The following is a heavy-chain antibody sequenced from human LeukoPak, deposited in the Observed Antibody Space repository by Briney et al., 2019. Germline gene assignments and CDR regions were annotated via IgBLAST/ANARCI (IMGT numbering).Heavy chain of an antibody. V-gene: IGHV3-33*01. CDR3: ARQFDGSHPNAFDI. D-gene: IGHD1-26*01. Sequence: GGSLRLSCAASGFTFSTYGMHWVRQAPGKRLEWVAVTWYDGSYKYYGDSVKGRFTISRDNSKNTLYLQMASLRVEDTVVYYCARQFDGSHPNAFDIWGQGTMVTVSS. CDR1: GFTFSTYG. J-gene: IGHJ3*02. CDR2: TWYDGSYK.